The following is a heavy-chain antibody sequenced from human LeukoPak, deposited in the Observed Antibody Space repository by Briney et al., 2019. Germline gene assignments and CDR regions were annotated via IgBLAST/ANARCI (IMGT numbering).Heavy chain of an antibody. V-gene: IGHV4-61*01. D-gene: IGHD2-8*01. J-gene: IGHJ3*02. CDR2: IYYSGST. Sequence: SETLSLTCTVSGGSIRSSYYYWSWIRQPPGKELEWIGYIYYSGSTNSNPSLKSRVTISVDTSKSQFSLKLRSVTTADTALYYCTRSTNLEALDIWGQGTMVTVSS. CDR3: TRSTNLEALDI. CDR1: GGSIRSSYYY.